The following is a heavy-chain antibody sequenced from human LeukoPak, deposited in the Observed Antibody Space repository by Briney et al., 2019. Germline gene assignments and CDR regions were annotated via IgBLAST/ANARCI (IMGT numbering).Heavy chain of an antibody. J-gene: IGHJ6*02. Sequence: PSETPSLTCTVSGGSISSSSYYWGWIRQPPGKGLEWIGSIYYSGSTYYNPSLKSRVTISVDTSKNQFSLNLSSVTAADTAVYYCAEGYYGMDVWGLGTTVTVSS. CDR3: AEGYYGMDV. CDR2: IYYSGST. CDR1: GGSISSSSYY. V-gene: IGHV4-39*05.